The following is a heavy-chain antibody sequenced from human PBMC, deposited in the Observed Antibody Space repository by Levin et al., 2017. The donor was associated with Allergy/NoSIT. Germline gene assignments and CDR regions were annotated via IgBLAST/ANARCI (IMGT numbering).Heavy chain of an antibody. J-gene: IGHJ5*02. Sequence: ASVKVSCKASGYTFTGYYMHWVRQAPGQGLEWMGWINPNSGGTNYAQKFQGRVTMTRDTSISTAYMELSRLRSDDTAVYYCARDWDSSGWWEGNWFDPWGQGTLVTVSS. CDR1: GYTFTGYY. CDR2: INPNSGGT. V-gene: IGHV1-2*02. CDR3: ARDWDSSGWWEGNWFDP. D-gene: IGHD6-19*01.